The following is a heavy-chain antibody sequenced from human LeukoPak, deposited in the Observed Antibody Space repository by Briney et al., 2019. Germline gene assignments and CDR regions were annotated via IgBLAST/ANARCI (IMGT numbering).Heavy chain of an antibody. CDR3: ARLLIYCSSTSCHFDY. V-gene: IGHV4-59*08. Sequence: PSETLSLTCTVSGGSISSYYWSWIRQPPGKGLEWIGYIYYSGSTKYNPSLKSRVAMSVDTSKNQFSLKLSSVTAADTAVYYCARLLIYCSSTSCHFDYWGQGTLVTVSS. D-gene: IGHD2-2*01. J-gene: IGHJ4*02. CDR2: IYYSGST. CDR1: GGSISSYY.